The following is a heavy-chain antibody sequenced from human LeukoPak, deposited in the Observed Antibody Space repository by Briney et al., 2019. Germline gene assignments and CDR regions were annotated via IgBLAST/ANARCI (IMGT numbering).Heavy chain of an antibody. CDR1: GYSISSCYY. CDR2: IYHRGSS. V-gene: IGHV4-38-2*02. J-gene: IGHJ3*02. CDR3: SRVSVLDDDILTGYVGDNAFDI. Sequence: SETLSVTCPVSGYSISSCYYHGLIPQPPGKGLELIGSIYHRGSSYYSTLLKSRVPISVETVKNQVSLKLSSLTAGDTAVYYCSRVSVLDDDILTGYVGDNAFDIWGQGTMVSVSS. D-gene: IGHD3-9*01.